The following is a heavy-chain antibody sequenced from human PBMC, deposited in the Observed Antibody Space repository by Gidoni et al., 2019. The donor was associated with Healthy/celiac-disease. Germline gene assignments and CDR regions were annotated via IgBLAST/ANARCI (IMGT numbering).Heavy chain of an antibody. V-gene: IGHV3-21*01. CDR3: ARDRPLSNDAFDI. CDR2: ISSSSSYI. J-gene: IGHJ3*02. CDR1: GFTFSSYS. Sequence: EVQLVESGGGLVKPGGSLRLSCAASGFTFSSYSMNWVRQAPGKGLEWVSSISSSSSYIYYADSVKGRFTISRDNAKNSLYLQMNSLRAEDTAVYYCARDRPLSNDAFDIWGQGTMVTVSS.